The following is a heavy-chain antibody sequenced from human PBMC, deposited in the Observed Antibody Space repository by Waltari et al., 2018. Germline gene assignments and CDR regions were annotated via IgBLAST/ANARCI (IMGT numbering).Heavy chain of an antibody. V-gene: IGHV4-59*11. CDR1: GGSIISPY. J-gene: IGHJ4*02. Sequence: QVQLQESGPGLVKPSETLSLTCTVSGGSIISPYWSWIRQPPGKGLEWIGYIYYSGSTNYNPSLKSRVTISVDTSKNQFSLKLSSVTTADTAVYYCAREPGNYFDYWGQGTLVTVSS. CDR2: IYYSGST. CDR3: AREPGNYFDY.